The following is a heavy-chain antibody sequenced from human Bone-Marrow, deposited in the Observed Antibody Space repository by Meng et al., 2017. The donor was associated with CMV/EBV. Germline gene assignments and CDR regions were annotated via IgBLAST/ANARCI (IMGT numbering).Heavy chain of an antibody. Sequence: SETLSLTCTVSGGSISSYYRSWIRQPPGTVLEWIGYIYYSGSTNYNPSLKSRVTISVDTSKNQFSLKLSSVAAADTAVYYCARGAVAGWFDPWGQGTRVTVSS. D-gene: IGHD2-15*01. CDR2: IYYSGST. CDR3: ARGAVAGWFDP. J-gene: IGHJ5*01. CDR1: GGSISSYY. V-gene: IGHV4-59*12.